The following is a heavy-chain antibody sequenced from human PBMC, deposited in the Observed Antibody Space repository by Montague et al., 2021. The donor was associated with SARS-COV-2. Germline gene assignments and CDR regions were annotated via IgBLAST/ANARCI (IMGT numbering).Heavy chain of an antibody. J-gene: IGHJ5*02. CDR2: VDQSGNT. Sequence: SETLSLTCAVYGGSFRNYYWSWIRQSPGKGLEWIGEVDQSGNTNYNPSLKSRVTISADISKKQFSVKLASATAADTGIYYCARGKPDFPIVVLGASTRTYSGSWGQGTPVTVSS. V-gene: IGHV4-34*01. CDR1: GGSFRNYY. CDR3: ARGKPDFPIVVLGASTRTYSGS. D-gene: IGHD2-21*01.